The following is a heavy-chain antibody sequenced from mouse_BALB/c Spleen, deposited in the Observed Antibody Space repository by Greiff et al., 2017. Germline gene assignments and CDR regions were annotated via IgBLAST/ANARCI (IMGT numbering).Heavy chain of an antibody. J-gene: IGHJ4*01. CDR2: INPYNGAT. CDR3: AREANYYGSTYYAMDY. V-gene: IGHV1-31*01. Sequence: VQLQQSGPELVKPGASVKISCKASGYSFTGYYMHWVKQSHVKSLEWIGRINPYNGATSYNQNFKDKASLTVDKSSSTAYMELHSLTSEDSAVYYCAREANYYGSTYYAMDYWGQGTSVTVSS. CDR1: GYSFTGYY. D-gene: IGHD1-1*01.